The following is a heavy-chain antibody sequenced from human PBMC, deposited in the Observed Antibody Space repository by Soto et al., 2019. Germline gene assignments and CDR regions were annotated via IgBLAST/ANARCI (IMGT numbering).Heavy chain of an antibody. CDR2: IKSDGSEM. D-gene: IGHD3-22*01. CDR3: ARDLGVVITAEYFQH. V-gene: IGHV3-7*03. J-gene: IGHJ1*01. Sequence: RXSCVASGFTFSSYWMSWVRQAPGKGLEWVANIKSDGSEMYYVDSVKGRFTISRDNARKSLYLQMNSLRVEDTALYYCARDLGVVITAEYFQHWGQGTLVTVSS. CDR1: GFTFSSYW.